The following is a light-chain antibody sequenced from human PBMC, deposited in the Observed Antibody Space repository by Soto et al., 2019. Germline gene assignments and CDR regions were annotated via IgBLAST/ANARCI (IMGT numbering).Light chain of an antibody. CDR1: SSNIGAPYD. CDR3: GTWDSSLSAGV. J-gene: IGLJ1*01. CDR2: QNN. V-gene: IGLV1-51*02. Sequence: QSVLTQPPSVSGAPGQRVTISCTGSSSNIGAPYDVHWYQQVPGTAPKLLIYQNNKRPSGIPDRFSGSKSGTSATLAITGLQTGDEADYYCGTWDSSLSAGVFGTGTKVTVL.